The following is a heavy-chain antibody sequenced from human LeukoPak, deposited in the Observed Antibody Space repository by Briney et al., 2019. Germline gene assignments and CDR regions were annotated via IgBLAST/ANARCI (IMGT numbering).Heavy chain of an antibody. CDR3: ARDPGYSFYFDY. Sequence: GGSLRLSCAASGFIFSSYSMNWVRQAPGRGLEWVSSISNSGSYIYYADSVKGRFTISRDNAKNSLYLQMNSLSAEDTALYFCARDPGYSFYFDYWGQGILVTVSS. V-gene: IGHV3-21*06. D-gene: IGHD5-12*01. J-gene: IGHJ4*02. CDR1: GFIFSSYS. CDR2: ISNSGSYI.